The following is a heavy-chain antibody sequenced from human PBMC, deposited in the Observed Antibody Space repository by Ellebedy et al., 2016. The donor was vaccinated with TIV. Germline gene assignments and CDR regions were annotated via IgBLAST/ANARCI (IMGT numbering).Heavy chain of an antibody. Sequence: GESLKISCQGSGYSFTTYWIAWVRQMPGKGLEWMGIIYPGDSHTRYRPSFQGQVTISADKSISTAYLQWSSLKASDTAMYFCARHYCSSTSCYGTNYYYGMDVWGQGTTVTVSS. J-gene: IGHJ6*02. CDR2: IYPGDSHT. V-gene: IGHV5-51*01. D-gene: IGHD2-2*01. CDR3: ARHYCSSTSCYGTNYYYGMDV. CDR1: GYSFTTYW.